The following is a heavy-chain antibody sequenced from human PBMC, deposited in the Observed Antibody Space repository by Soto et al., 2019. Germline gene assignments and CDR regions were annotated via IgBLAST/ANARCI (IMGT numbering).Heavy chain of an antibody. CDR3: ARGLGYCSSTSCPDAAFNI. CDR1: GGTLSSYT. J-gene: IGHJ3*02. V-gene: IGHV1-69*02. Sequence: QVQLVQSGAEVKKPGSSVKVSCKASGGTLSSYTISWVRQAPGEGLEWMGRIIPILGIANYAQKFQGRVRITADKSTSTAYMELSSLRSEDTAVYYCARGLGYCSSTSCPDAAFNIWGQGTMVTVSS. D-gene: IGHD2-2*01. CDR2: IIPILGIA.